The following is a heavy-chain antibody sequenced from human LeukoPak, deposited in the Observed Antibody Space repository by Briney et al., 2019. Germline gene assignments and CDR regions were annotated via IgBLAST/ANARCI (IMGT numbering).Heavy chain of an antibody. CDR2: IKHDGSVT. CDR3: ARDPLRRYDY. D-gene: IGHD3-9*01. J-gene: IGHJ4*02. V-gene: IGHV3-7*04. Sequence: GGSLRLSCAASGFTFSSIAMTWVRQAPGKGLEWVATIKHDGSVTYYVGSVRGRFTISRDNAQNSLYLLMNSLRAEDTAVYYCARDPLRRYDYWGQGTLVTVSS. CDR1: GFTFSSIA.